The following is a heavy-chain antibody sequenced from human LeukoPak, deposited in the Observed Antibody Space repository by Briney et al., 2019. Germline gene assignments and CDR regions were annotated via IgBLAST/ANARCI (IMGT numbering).Heavy chain of an antibody. CDR2: IYSGGST. D-gene: IGHD5-18*01. CDR1: GFTVSTNS. J-gene: IGHJ6*03. Sequence: SGGSLRLSCTVSGFTVSTNSMSWVRQAPGKGLEWVSVIYSGGSTYHADSVKGRFTISRDNSKNTLYLQMNSLRAEDTAVYYCARDLVGYSYGSYMDVWGKGTTVTISS. CDR3: ARDLVGYSYGSYMDV. V-gene: IGHV3-66*01.